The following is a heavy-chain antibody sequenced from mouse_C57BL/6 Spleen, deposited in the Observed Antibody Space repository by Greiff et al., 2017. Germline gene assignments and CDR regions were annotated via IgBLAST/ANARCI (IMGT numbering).Heavy chain of an antibody. J-gene: IGHJ2*01. CDR2: ISSGGSYT. V-gene: IGHV5-6*01. D-gene: IGHD2-3*01. Sequence: EVMLVESGGDLVKPGGSLKLSCAASGFTFSSYGMSWVRQTPDKRLEWVATISSGGSYTYYPDSVKGRFTISRDNAKNTLYLQMSSLKSEDTAMYYCARDGYSDHLRFDYWGQGTTLTVSS. CDR1: GFTFSSYG. CDR3: ARDGYSDHLRFDY.